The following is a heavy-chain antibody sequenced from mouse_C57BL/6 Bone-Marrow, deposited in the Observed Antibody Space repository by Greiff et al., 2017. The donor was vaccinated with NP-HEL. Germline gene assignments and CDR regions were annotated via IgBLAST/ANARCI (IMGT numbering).Heavy chain of an antibody. CDR2: IHPNSGST. D-gene: IGHD1-1*01. Sequence: QVQLQQPGAELVKPGASVKLSCKASGYTFTSYWMYWVKQRPGQGLEWIGMIHPNSGSTNYNEKFKSKATLTVDRSSSTAYMQLSSLTSEDSAVYYCARERLLRYYWGQGTTLTVSS. J-gene: IGHJ2*01. CDR1: GYTFTSYW. CDR3: ARERLLRYY. V-gene: IGHV1-64*01.